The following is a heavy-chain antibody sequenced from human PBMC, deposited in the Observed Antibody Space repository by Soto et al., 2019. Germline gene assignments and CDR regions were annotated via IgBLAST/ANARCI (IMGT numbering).Heavy chain of an antibody. CDR2: ISGSGSSST. Sequence: PGGSLRLSCAASGFTFSTYAMSWVRQAPGKGLEWVSAISGSGSSSTYYADSVKGRFTISRDNSKNTLYLQMNSLRAEDTAVYYCAKDPIVGPDHYFNHWGQGTLVTVS. J-gene: IGHJ1*01. CDR3: AKDPIVGPDHYFNH. V-gene: IGHV3-23*01. CDR1: GFTFSTYA. D-gene: IGHD2-21*01.